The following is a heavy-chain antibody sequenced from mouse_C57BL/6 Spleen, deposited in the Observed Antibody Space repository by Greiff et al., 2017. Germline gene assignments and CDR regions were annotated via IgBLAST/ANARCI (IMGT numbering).Heavy chain of an antibody. D-gene: IGHD1-1*01. V-gene: IGHV3-6*01. J-gene: IGHJ2*01. CDR3: ARDRDYYGSSYDY. Sequence: EVKLMESGLGLVKPSQSLSLTCSVTGYSITSGYYWNWIRQFPGNKLERMGYISYAGSKNYNPSLKNRISITRDTSKNQFFLKLNSVTTEDTATYYCARDRDYYGSSYDYWGQGTTLTVSS. CDR1: GYSITSGYY. CDR2: ISYAGSK.